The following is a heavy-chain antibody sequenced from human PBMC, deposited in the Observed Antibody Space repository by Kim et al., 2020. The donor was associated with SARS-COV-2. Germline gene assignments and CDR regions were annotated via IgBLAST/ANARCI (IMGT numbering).Heavy chain of an antibody. CDR3: ARDLVWRPIVPAAQDYYYGMDV. Sequence: SETLSLTCTVSGGSISSGGYYWSWIRQHPGKGLEWIGYIYYSGSTYYNPSLKSRVTISVDTSKNQFSLKLSSVTAADTAVYYCARDLVWRPIVPAAQDYYYGMDVWGQGTTVTVSS. CDR2: IYYSGST. CDR1: GGSISSGGYY. J-gene: IGHJ6*02. D-gene: IGHD2-2*01. V-gene: IGHV4-31*03.